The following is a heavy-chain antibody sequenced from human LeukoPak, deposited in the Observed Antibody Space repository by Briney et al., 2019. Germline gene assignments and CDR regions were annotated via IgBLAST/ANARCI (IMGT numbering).Heavy chain of an antibody. CDR3: ARALHYDFLSGHGD. Sequence: GGSLRLSCAASGFTFSSYAMRWVRQAPGKGLEWVAVISYDGSNKYYADSVKGRFTISRDNSKNTLYLQMNSLRAEDTAVYYCARALHYDFLSGHGDWGQGTLVTVSS. J-gene: IGHJ4*02. V-gene: IGHV3-30-3*01. CDR1: GFTFSSYA. D-gene: IGHD3-3*01. CDR2: ISYDGSNK.